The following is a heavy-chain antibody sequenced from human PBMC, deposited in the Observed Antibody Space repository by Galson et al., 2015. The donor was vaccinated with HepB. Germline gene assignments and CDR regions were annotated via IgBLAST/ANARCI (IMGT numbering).Heavy chain of an antibody. CDR3: ARVVGLAGVGWFDP. CDR2: ITPMFGIA. V-gene: IGHV1-69*10. Sequence: SVKVSCRASGGTFSNFAISWVRQAPGQGLEWMGRITPMFGIANHAQKFQDRVTIAADKSTNTAYMELSNLRSEDTAVYYCARVVGLAGVGWFDPWGQGTLVTVAS. J-gene: IGHJ5*02. CDR1: GGTFSNFA. D-gene: IGHD2-21*01.